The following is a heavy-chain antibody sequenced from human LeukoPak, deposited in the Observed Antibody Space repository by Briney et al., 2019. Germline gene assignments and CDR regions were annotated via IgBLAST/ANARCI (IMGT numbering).Heavy chain of an antibody. CDR3: ARDQRSRLWFGEFFHGYDY. D-gene: IGHD3-10*01. J-gene: IGHJ4*02. V-gene: IGHV1-2*02. CDR2: INPNSGGT. CDR1: GYTFTGYY. Sequence: ASVKVSCKASGYTFTGYYMHWVRQAPGQGLEWMGWINPNSGGTNYAQKFQGRVTMTRDTSISTAYMELSRLRSDDTAVYYCARDQRSRLWFGEFFHGYDYWGQGALVTVSS.